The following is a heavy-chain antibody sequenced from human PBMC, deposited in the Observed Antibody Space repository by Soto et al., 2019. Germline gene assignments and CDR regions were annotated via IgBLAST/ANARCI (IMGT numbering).Heavy chain of an antibody. CDR3: ARGHSSSWSIPLFDY. J-gene: IGHJ4*02. Sequence: LRLSCAASGFTFSSYAMHWVRQAPGKGLEWVAVISYDGSNKYYADSVKGRFTISRDNSKNTLYLQMNSLRAEDTAVYYCARGHSSSWSIPLFDYWGQGTLVTSPQ. V-gene: IGHV3-30-3*01. CDR2: ISYDGSNK. CDR1: GFTFSSYA. D-gene: IGHD6-13*01.